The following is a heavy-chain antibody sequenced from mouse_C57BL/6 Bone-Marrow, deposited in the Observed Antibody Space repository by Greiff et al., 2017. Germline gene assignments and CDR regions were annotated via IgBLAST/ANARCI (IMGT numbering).Heavy chain of an antibody. D-gene: IGHD2-4*01. CDR1: GYAFTNYL. CDR3: ASYYDYDAGLYYYAMDY. V-gene: IGHV1-54*01. CDR2: INPGSGGT. Sequence: QVQLKESGAELVRPGTSVKVSCKASGYAFTNYLIEWVKQRPGQGLEWIGVINPGSGGTNYNEKFKGKATLTADKSSSTAYMQLSSLTSEDSAVYFCASYYDYDAGLYYYAMDYWGQGTSVTVSS. J-gene: IGHJ4*01.